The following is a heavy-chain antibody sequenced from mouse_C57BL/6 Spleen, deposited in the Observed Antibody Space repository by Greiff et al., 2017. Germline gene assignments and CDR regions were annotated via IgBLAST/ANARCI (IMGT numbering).Heavy chain of an antibody. Sequence: EVQLQPSGPELVKPGASVKISCKASGYTFTDYYMNWVKQSHGKSLEWIGDINPNNGGTSYNQKFKGKATLTVDKSSSTAYMELRSLTSEDSAVYYCARNGNYFDYWGQGTTLTVSS. V-gene: IGHV1-26*01. CDR1: GYTFTDYY. J-gene: IGHJ2*01. D-gene: IGHD2-1*01. CDR2: INPNNGGT. CDR3: ARNGNYFDY.